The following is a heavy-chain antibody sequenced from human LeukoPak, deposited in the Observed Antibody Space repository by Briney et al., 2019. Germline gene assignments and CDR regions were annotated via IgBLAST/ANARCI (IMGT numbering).Heavy chain of an antibody. CDR2: ISYDGSNK. J-gene: IGHJ4*02. V-gene: IGHV3-30-3*01. CDR1: GFTFSSYA. CDR3: ARDRIEMMYSSGHFDY. Sequence: GGSLRLSCAASGFTFSSYAMHWVRQAPGKGLEWVAVISYDGSNKYYADSVKGRFTISRDNSKNTLYLQMNSLRAEDTAVYYCARDRIEMMYSSGHFDYWGQGTLVTVSS. D-gene: IGHD6-19*01.